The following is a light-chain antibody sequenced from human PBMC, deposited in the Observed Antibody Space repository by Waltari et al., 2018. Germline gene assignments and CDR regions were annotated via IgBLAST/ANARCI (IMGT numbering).Light chain of an antibody. J-gene: IGLJ1*01. CDR2: EVV. Sequence: QSALTQPASVSGSPGQSITISCIGTSNDVGRYDLVSWYQHHPGKAPKVLIYEVVKRPSGVSSRFSASKSANTASLTISGLQADDEADYHCCSYAGTTTYVFGGGTKVTVL. V-gene: IGLV2-23*02. CDR3: CSYAGTTTYV. CDR1: SNDVGRYDL.